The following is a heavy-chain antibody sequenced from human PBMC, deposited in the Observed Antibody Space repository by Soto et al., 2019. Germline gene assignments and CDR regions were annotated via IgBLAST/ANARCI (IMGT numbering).Heavy chain of an antibody. J-gene: IGHJ5*02. D-gene: IGHD5-18*01. CDR3: ARGRGYSYGYAFDP. CDR2: MNPNSGNT. CDR1: GYTFTSYD. V-gene: IGHV1-8*01. Sequence: ASVKVSCKASGYTFTSYDINWVRQATGQGLEWMGWMNPNSGNTGYAQKFQGRVTMTRNTSISTAYMELSSLRSEDTAVYYCARGRGYSYGYAFDPWGQGTLVTVSS.